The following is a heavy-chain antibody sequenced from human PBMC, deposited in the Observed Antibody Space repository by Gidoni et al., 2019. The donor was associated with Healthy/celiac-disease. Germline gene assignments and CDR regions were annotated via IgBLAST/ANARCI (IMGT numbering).Heavy chain of an antibody. CDR3: TREATQQLVPDDY. D-gene: IGHD6-13*01. CDR1: GFTFGDYA. V-gene: IGHV3-49*03. CDR2: IRRKAYGGTT. Sequence: EVQLVESGGGLVQPGRSLRLSCTASGFTFGDYAMSWFRQAPGKGLEWVGFIRRKAYGGTTEYAASVKGRFTISRDDSKSIAYLQMNSLKTEDTAVYYCTREATQQLVPDDYWGQGTLVTVSS. J-gene: IGHJ4*02.